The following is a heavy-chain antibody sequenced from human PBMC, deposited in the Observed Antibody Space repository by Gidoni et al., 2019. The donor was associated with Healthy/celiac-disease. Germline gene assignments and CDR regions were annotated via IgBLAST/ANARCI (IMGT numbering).Heavy chain of an antibody. D-gene: IGHD1-1*01. J-gene: IGHJ4*02. V-gene: IGHV3-23*01. CDR1: GFTFSSYA. Sequence: EVQLLESGGGLVQPGGSLRLSCAASGFTFSSYAMSWVRQAPGKGLEWVSAISGSGGSTYYADSVKGRFTISRDNSKNTLYLQMNSLRAEDTAVYYCAKDSHPSARTTGTTWGDYWGQGTLVTVSS. CDR2: ISGSGGST. CDR3: AKDSHPSARTTGTTWGDY.